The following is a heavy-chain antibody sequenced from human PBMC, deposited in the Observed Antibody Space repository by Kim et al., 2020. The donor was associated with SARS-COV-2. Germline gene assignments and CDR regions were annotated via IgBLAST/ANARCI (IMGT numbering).Heavy chain of an antibody. D-gene: IGHD6-19*01. CDR3: ARGAVAGT. CDR2: SGIT. J-gene: IGHJ4*02. Sequence: SGITNYNPSLKSRVTVSVGASKNQFSLKLSSGTAADTAVYYCARGAVAGTWGQGTLVTVSS. V-gene: IGHV4-59*09.